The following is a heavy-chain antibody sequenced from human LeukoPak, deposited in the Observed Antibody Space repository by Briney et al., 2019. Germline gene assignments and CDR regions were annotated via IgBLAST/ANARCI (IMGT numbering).Heavy chain of an antibody. CDR1: GGSISSGSYY. J-gene: IGHJ4*02. CDR3: ARHEEYSSSWYIGTTFLY. Sequence: PSQTLSLTCTVSGGSISSGSYYWSWIRQPPGKGLEWIGEINHSGSTNYNPSLKSRVTISVDTSKNQFSLKLSSVTAADTAVYYCARHEEYSSSWYIGTTFLYWGQGTLVTVSS. V-gene: IGHV4-39*01. CDR2: INHSGST. D-gene: IGHD6-13*01.